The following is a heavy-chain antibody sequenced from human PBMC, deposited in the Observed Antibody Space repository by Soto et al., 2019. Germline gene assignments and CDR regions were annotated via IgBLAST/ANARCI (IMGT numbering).Heavy chain of an antibody. J-gene: IGHJ4*02. CDR2: IYYSGST. Sequence: QVQLQESGPGLVKPSETLSLTCTVSGGSISSYYWSWIRQPPGKGLEWIGYIYYSGSTNYNPSLTCRVTISVEPPKKQFSLTLSSVTAADTAVYYCARGGDYGDYVGYWGQGTLVTVSS. V-gene: IGHV4-59*01. D-gene: IGHD4-17*01. CDR1: GGSISSYY. CDR3: ARGGDYGDYVGY.